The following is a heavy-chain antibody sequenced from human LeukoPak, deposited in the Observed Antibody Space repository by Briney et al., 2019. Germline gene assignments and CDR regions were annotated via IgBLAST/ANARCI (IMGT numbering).Heavy chain of an antibody. D-gene: IGHD2-2*02. CDR1: GYTFTSYD. CDR2: MNPNSANT. J-gene: IGHJ4*02. CDR3: ARGTRDCGSASCYNY. V-gene: IGHV1-8*03. Sequence: ASVKVSCKASGYTFTSYDINWVRQAAGQGLEWIGWMNPNSANTGYAQKFQGRVTITRDTSINTAYMELSSLTSEDTAVYFCARGTRDCGSASCYNYWGQGTLVTVSS.